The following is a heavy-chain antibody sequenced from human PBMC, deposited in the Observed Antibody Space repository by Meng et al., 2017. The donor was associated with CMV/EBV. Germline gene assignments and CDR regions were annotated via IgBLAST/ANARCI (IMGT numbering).Heavy chain of an antibody. V-gene: IGHV3-7*03. CDR3: ARGPGAAGTGAYFDF. D-gene: IGHD6-13*01. J-gene: IGHJ4*02. CDR1: GFTFSSYW. Sequence: GGPLRLSCAASGFTFSSYWMSWVRQAPGKGLEWVANIKQAGSEKYYAGSVKGRFTISRDNAKNSLYLQMNSLGSEDTAFYYCARGPGAAGTGAYFDFWGQRTLVTVSS. CDR2: IKQAGSEK.